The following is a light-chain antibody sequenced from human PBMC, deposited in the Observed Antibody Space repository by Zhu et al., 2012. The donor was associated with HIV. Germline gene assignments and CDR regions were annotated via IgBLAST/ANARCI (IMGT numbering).Light chain of an antibody. V-gene: IGKV1-5*03. CDR1: QSISSW. CDR2: KAS. J-gene: IGKJ1*01. CDR3: QQYNSYLVT. Sequence: DIQITQSSSTVSASVGDRVTITCRASQSISSWLAWYQQKPGKAPKLLIYKASTLESGVPSRFSGSGSGTEFTLTISSLEPDDFATYYCQQYNSYLVTFGQGTKVEIK.